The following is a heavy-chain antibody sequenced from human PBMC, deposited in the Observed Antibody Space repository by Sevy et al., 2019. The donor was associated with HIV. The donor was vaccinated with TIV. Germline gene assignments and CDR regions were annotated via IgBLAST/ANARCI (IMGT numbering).Heavy chain of an antibody. CDR3: AKWSGYYPLYYCDF. Sequence: GGSLRLSCEVSGSTFKNHGMHWVRQAPGKGLEWLAAIRSDDTAVDYAASVKGRFTISRDIFKNTLYLQMNSLRVEDTAVYYCAKWSGYYPLYYCDFWGQGTLVTVSS. J-gene: IGHJ4*02. CDR1: GSTFKNHG. CDR2: IRSDDTAV. V-gene: IGHV3-30*02. D-gene: IGHD3-3*01.